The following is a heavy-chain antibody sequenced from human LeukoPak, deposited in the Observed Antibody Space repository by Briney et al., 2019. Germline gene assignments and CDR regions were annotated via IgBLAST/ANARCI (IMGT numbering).Heavy chain of an antibody. D-gene: IGHD3-22*01. V-gene: IGHV4-31*03. CDR1: GVSISSGGYY. J-gene: IGHJ1*01. Sequence: SETLSLTCTVSGVSISSGGYYWSWIRQHPGKGLEWIGYIYYSGSTYCNPSLKSRVTISVDTSKNQFSLKLSSVTAADTAVYYCARVVPTPNYYDSSGWGPFQHWGQGTLVTVSS. CDR2: IYYSGST. CDR3: ARVVPTPNYYDSSGWGPFQH.